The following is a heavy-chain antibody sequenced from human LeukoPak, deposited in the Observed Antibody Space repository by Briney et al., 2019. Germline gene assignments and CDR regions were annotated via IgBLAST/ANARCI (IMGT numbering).Heavy chain of an antibody. CDR2: INWNGGST. D-gene: IGHD3-22*01. V-gene: IGHV3-20*04. CDR3: ARDYYDSSIDY. CDR1: GFTFDDYG. J-gene: IGHJ4*02. Sequence: GGSLRLSCAASGFTFDDYGMSWVRQAPGKGLEWVSGINWNGGSTGYADSVKGGFTISRDNAKNTLYLQMNSLRAEDTALYYCARDYYDSSIDYWGQGTLVTVSS.